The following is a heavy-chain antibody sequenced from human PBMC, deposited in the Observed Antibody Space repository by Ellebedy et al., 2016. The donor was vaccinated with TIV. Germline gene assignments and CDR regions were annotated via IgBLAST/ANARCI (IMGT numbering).Heavy chain of an antibody. V-gene: IGHV1-18*01. CDR2: ISAYNGNT. CDR3: ARDRDIVVVPAAVNYYYGMDV. J-gene: IGHJ6*02. Sequence: ASVKVSXKASSYTFTTYGISWVRQAPGQGLEWMGWISAYNGNTNYAQKLQGRVTMTTDTSTSTAYMELRSLRSDDTAVYYCARDRDIVVVPAAVNYYYGMDVWGQGTTVTVSS. CDR1: SYTFTTYG. D-gene: IGHD2-2*01.